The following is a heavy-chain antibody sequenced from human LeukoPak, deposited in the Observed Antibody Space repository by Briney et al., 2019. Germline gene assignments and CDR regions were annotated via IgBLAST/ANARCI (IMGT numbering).Heavy chain of an antibody. CDR3: ASRRIYCSGGSCYSGLKYYFDY. CDR2: IIPIFGTA. D-gene: IGHD2-15*01. Sequence: ASVKVSCKASGGTFSSYAISWVRQAPGQGLEWMGGIIPIFGTANYAQKFQGRVTITADESTSTAYMELSSLRSEDTAVYYCASRRIYCSGGSCYSGLKYYFDYWGQGTLVTVSS. J-gene: IGHJ4*02. CDR1: GGTFSSYA. V-gene: IGHV1-69*13.